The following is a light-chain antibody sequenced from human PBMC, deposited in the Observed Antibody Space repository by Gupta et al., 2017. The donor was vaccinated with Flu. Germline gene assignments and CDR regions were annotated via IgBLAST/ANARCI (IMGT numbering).Light chain of an antibody. J-gene: IGLJ3*02. CDR2: EDT. Sequence: GQTARITCSGYALPKKYAYWYQQKSGQAPVLVIYEDTKRPSGIPARFSGSSSGTMASLTISDAQVEDEADYYGFSKDSCGEQLLFGGGTKLTVL. CDR1: ALPKKY. CDR3: FSKDSCGEQLL. V-gene: IGLV3-10*01.